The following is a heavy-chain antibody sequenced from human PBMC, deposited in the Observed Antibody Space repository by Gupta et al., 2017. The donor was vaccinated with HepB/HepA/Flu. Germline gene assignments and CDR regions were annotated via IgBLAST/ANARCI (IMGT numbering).Heavy chain of an antibody. D-gene: IGHD6-13*01. CDR3: ARELIEEDGTGRYYYYGMDV. CDR1: GFTFSSYA. CDR2: ISYDGSNK. J-gene: IGHJ6*02. Sequence: QVQLVESGGGVVQPGRSLRLSCAASGFTFSSYAMHWVRQAPGKGLEWVAVISYDGSNKYYADSVKGRFTISRDNSKNTLYLQMNSLRAEDTAVYYCARELIEEDGTGRYYYYGMDVWGQGTTVTVS. V-gene: IGHV3-30-3*01.